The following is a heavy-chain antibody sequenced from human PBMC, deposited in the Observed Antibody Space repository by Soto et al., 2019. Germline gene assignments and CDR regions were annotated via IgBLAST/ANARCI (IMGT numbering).Heavy chain of an antibody. J-gene: IGHJ6*02. V-gene: IGHV3-30*18. CDR2: ISYDGSNK. CDR1: GFTFSSYG. CDR3: AKERATTRGYYYYGMDV. Sequence: PGGSLRLSCAASGFTFSSYGMHWVRQAPGKGLEWVAVISYDGSNKYYADSVKGRFTISRDNSKNTLYLQMNSLRAEDTAVYYCAKERATTRGYYYYGMDVWGQGTTVTVSS. D-gene: IGHD4-17*01.